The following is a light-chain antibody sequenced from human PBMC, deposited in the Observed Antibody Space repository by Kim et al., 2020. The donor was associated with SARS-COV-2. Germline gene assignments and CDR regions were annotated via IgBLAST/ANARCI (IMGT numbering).Light chain of an antibody. CDR2: GAS. CDR3: QQYNEWPLT. J-gene: IGKJ4*01. CDR1: HSVSSN. V-gene: IGKV3-15*01. Sequence: EMVMTQSPATLSVSPGERATLSCRASHSVSSNLAWYRQRPGQAPRLLIYGASTRATDIPARISGGGTGTEFTLTISSLQSEDSAVYYCQQYNEWPLTFGGGTKVDIK.